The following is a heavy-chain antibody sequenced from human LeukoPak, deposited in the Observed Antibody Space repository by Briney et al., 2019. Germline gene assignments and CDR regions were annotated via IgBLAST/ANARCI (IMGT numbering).Heavy chain of an antibody. D-gene: IGHD5-18*01. J-gene: IGHJ4*02. V-gene: IGHV3-7*01. CDR3: ASLDTAMVNGDY. CDR2: IKQDGSEK. CDR1: GITFSSYW. Sequence: GGSLRLSCAASGITFSSYWMSWVRQAPGKGLEWVANIKQDGSEKNYVDSVKGRFTISRDNAKNSLYLQTNSLRAEDTAMYYCASLDTAMVNGDYWGQGTLVTVSS.